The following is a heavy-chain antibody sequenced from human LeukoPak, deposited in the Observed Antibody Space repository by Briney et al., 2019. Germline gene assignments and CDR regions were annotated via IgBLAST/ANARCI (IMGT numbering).Heavy chain of an antibody. CDR1: GFSFSDYG. CDR2: ISASGDTT. J-gene: IGHJ6*02. V-gene: IGHV3-23*01. Sequence: GGSLRLSCAASGFSFSDYGMSWVRQAPGKGLEWVSAISASGDTTYHADSMKGRFTISRDNSKNTVYLQMNSLRAEDTAVYYCAKELTGDYHYTMNVWGQGATVTVSS. CDR3: AKELTGDYHYTMNV. D-gene: IGHD7-27*01.